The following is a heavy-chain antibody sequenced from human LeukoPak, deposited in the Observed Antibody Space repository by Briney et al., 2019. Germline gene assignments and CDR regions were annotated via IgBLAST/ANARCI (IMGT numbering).Heavy chain of an antibody. Sequence: GGSLRLSCAASGFTFSSYAMHWVRQAPGKGLEWVAVISYDGSNKYYADSVKGRFTISRDNSKNTLYLQMNSLRAEDTAVYYCARDSDQRAYCGGDCYYAYWGQGTLVTVSS. D-gene: IGHD2-21*01. CDR1: GFTFSSYA. CDR3: ARDSDQRAYCGGDCYYAY. V-gene: IGHV3-30-3*01. CDR2: ISYDGSNK. J-gene: IGHJ4*02.